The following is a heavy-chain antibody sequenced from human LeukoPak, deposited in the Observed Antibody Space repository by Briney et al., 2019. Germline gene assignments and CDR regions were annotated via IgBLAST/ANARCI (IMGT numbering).Heavy chain of an antibody. V-gene: IGHV4-31*08. J-gene: IGHJ4*02. CDR2: IYYSGST. CDR3: ARIHRYCSGGACYVLDN. Sequence: PSQTLSLTCTVSGDSITSGGYYWSWIRQHPGRGLEWIGYIYYSGSTNYNPSFKSRITISVDTSRNQFSLQLSSVTAADTAVYCARIHRYCSGGACYVLDNWGQGTLVAVSS. D-gene: IGHD2-15*01. CDR1: GDSITSGGYY.